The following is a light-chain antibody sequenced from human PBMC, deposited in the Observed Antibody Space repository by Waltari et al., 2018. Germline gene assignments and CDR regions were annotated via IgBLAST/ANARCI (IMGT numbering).Light chain of an antibody. Sequence: SYDLTQPPSLSVAPGQTARLTCGGNRIGSKSVHWYQQRPGQAPVLVVYDDTDRPSGIPERFSGSNSGNTATLTINRVEAGDEADYYCQVWHGRDHVIFGGGTKLTVL. V-gene: IGLV3-21*02. CDR2: DDT. J-gene: IGLJ2*01. CDR1: RIGSKS. CDR3: QVWHGRDHVI.